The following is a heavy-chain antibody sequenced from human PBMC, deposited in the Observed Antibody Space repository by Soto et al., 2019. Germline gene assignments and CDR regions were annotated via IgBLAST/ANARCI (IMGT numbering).Heavy chain of an antibody. V-gene: IGHV2-5*02. CDR2: IYGDDDT. D-gene: IGHD6-6*01. CDR1: GFSLSTSEMG. CDR3: AHRRGRARVIPAPYFDF. Sequence: GPALVKPTQTLTLTCTLSGFSLSTSEMGVGWIRQPPGKALEWLGIIYGDDDTRNRPSLKSRLTITRDTSKNQVVLTLTDMYPADTATYYCAHRRGRARVIPAPYFDFWGQGVPVTVSS. J-gene: IGHJ4*02.